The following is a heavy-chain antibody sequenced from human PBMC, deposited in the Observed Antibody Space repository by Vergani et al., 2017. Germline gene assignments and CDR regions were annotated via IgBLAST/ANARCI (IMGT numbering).Heavy chain of an antibody. CDR1: GFTFDDYA. J-gene: IGHJ4*02. D-gene: IGHD5-12*01. Sequence: EVQLVESGGGLVQPGRSLRLSCAASGFTFDDYAMHWVRQAPGKGLEWVSGISWNSGSIGYADSVKGRFTISRDNAKNSLYLQMNSLRAEDMALYYCAKDMGGYYYGPLDYWGQGTLVTVSS. CDR3: AKDMGGYYYGPLDY. CDR2: ISWNSGSI. V-gene: IGHV3-9*03.